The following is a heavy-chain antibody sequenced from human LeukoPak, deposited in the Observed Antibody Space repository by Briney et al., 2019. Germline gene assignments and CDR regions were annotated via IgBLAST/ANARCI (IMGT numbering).Heavy chain of an antibody. CDR2: ISGSGGST. D-gene: IGHD1-7*01. CDR3: AKDGLALYNWDYGDY. CDR1: GFTFSSYA. J-gene: IGHJ4*02. V-gene: IGHV3-23*01. Sequence: RGSLRLSCAASGFTFSSYAMSWVRQAPGKGLEWVSAISGSGGSTYYADSVKGRFTISRDNSKNTLYLQMNSLRAEDTAVYYCAKDGLALYNWDYGDYWGQGTLVTVSS.